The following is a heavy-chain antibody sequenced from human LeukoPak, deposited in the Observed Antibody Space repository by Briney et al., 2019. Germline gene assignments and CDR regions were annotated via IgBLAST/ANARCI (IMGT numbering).Heavy chain of an antibody. D-gene: IGHD3-10*01. CDR2: IRYDGSQK. V-gene: IGHV3-30*02. Sequence: GGSLRLSCAASGFTFSNYGMHWVRQAPGKGLEWVAFIRYDGSQKYYADSVKGRFTISRDNSKNTLFLQLNSLRAEDTAVYYCARHRLGSGILADYWGQGTLVTVSS. J-gene: IGHJ4*02. CDR1: GFTFSNYG. CDR3: ARHRLGSGILADY.